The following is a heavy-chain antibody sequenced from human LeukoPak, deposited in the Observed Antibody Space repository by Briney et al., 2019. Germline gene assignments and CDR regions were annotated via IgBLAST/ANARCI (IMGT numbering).Heavy chain of an antibody. Sequence: ASVKVSCKASGYTFTSYYMHWVRQAPGQGLEWMGIINPSGGSTSYAQKFQGRVTMTRDTSTSTVYMELSSLRSEDTAVYYCARDREIYSSVTTLHLDYWGQGTLVTVSS. D-gene: IGHD6-19*01. J-gene: IGHJ4*02. V-gene: IGHV1-46*01. CDR1: GYTFTSYY. CDR3: ARDREIYSSVTTLHLDY. CDR2: INPSGGST.